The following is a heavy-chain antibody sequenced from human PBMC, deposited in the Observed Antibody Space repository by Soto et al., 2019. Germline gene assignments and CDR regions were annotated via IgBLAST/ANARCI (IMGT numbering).Heavy chain of an antibody. CDR2: ISSSGTTI. CDR3: AREAGKVDY. V-gene: IGHV3-11*01. CDR1: GFTFSDNY. J-gene: IGHJ4*02. D-gene: IGHD6-19*01. Sequence: GGSLRLSCGGSGFTFSDNYISWIRQAPGKGLEWLSYISSSGTTIYYADSVKGRFTMSRDNAKNSVYLQMNSLRAEDTAVYYCAREAGKVDYWGQGTLVPVSS.